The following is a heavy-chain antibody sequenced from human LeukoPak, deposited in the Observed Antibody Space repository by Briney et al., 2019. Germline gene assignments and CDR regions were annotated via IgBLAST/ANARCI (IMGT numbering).Heavy chain of an antibody. D-gene: IGHD3-10*01. CDR1: GFTGRSNY. V-gene: IGHV3-66*01. CDR3: ARDLYGSGSYSGYYYGMDV. J-gene: IGHJ6*02. Sequence: GGSLRHSRAASGFTGRSNYMRWVGPAAGKGLEGVAVIYSGGSTYYVDSVKGRFTISRDNSKNTLYLQMNSLRAEDTAVYYCARDLYGSGSYSGYYYGMDVWGQGTTVTVSS. CDR2: IYSGGST.